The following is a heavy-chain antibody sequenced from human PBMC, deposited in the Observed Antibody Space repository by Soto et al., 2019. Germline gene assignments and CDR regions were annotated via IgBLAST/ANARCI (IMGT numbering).Heavy chain of an antibody. Sequence: GGSLRLSCAASGFTFSSYWMHWVRQAPGKGLVWVSRINSDGSSTSYADSVKGRFTISRDNAKNTLYLQMNSLRAEDTAVYYCARDANDYIWGSKYYYYYYMDVWGKGTTVTVSS. J-gene: IGHJ6*03. CDR3: ARDANDYIWGSKYYYYYYMDV. CDR2: INSDGSST. D-gene: IGHD3-16*01. CDR1: GFTFSSYW. V-gene: IGHV3-74*01.